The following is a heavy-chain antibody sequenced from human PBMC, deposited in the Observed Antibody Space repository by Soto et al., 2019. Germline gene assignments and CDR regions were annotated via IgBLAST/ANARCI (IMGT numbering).Heavy chain of an antibody. D-gene: IGHD3-10*01. CDR3: ARDSAAYYAKGLITEYYYYGMDV. J-gene: IGHJ6*02. V-gene: IGHV4-59*01. CDR2: IYYSGST. Sequence: SETLSLTCTVSGGSISSYYWSWIRQPPGKGLEWIGYIYYSGSTNYNPSLKSRVTISVDTSKNQFSLKLSSVTAADTAVYYCARDSAAYYAKGLITEYYYYGMDVWGQGTTVTVSS. CDR1: GGSISSYY.